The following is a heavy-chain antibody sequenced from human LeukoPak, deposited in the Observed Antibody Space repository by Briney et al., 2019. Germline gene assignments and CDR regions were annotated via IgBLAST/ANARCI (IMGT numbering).Heavy chain of an antibody. CDR1: GFTFSTYA. V-gene: IGHV3-23*01. CDR2: ISGSGGST. Sequence: GGSQGLSCSASGFTFSTYAMSWVRQAPGKGLEWVSSISGSGGSTYYADSVKGRFTISRDNSKNTLYLQMNSLRAEDTAVYYCAKGPRIELWSRFDYWGQATLGTVSS. CDR3: AKGPRIELWSRFDY. D-gene: IGHD5-18*01. J-gene: IGHJ4*02.